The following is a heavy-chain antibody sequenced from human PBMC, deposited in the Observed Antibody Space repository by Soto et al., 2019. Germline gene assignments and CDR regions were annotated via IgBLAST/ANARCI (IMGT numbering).Heavy chain of an antibody. CDR2: IYYSGST. Sequence: SETLSLTCTVSGGSISSSSYYWGWIRQPPGKGLEWIGSIYYSGSTYYNPSLKSRVTISVDTSKNQFSLKLSSVTAADTAVYYCARSGQPAGEEGLYYFEYWGQGTLVTVSS. CDR1: GGSISSSSYY. V-gene: IGHV4-39*01. CDR3: ARSGQPAGEEGLYYFEY. D-gene: IGHD3-3*01. J-gene: IGHJ4*02.